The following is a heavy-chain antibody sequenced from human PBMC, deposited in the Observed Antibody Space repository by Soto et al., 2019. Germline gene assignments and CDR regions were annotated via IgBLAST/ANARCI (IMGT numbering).Heavy chain of an antibody. J-gene: IGHJ4*02. D-gene: IGHD6-19*01. CDR3: AGRNSSGWYYFDY. CDR1: GGTFSSYT. CDR2: IIPILGIA. V-gene: IGHV1-69*02. Sequence: QVQLVQSGAEVKKPGSSVKVSCKASGGTFSSYTISWVRQAPGQGLEWMGRIIPILGIANYAQKFQGRVTITADKSTSTAYMELSNLRSEDTAVYYCAGRNSSGWYYFDYWGQGTLVTVSS.